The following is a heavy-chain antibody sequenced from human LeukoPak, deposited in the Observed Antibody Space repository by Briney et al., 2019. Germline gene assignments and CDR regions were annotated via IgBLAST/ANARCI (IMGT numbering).Heavy chain of an antibody. Sequence: PSETLSLTCTVSGGSISSYYWTWIRQSAGKGLEWIGRINTSGSTNYNPSLRSRVTMSVNTFKNQFFLNLTSVTAADTAVYSCAREGGDPRWLDPWGQGTLVTVSS. CDR2: INTSGST. CDR3: AREGGDPRWLDP. D-gene: IGHD6-25*01. J-gene: IGHJ5*02. CDR1: GGSISSYY. V-gene: IGHV4-4*07.